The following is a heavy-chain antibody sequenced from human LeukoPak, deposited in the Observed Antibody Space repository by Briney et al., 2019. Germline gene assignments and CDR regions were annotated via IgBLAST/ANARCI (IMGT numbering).Heavy chain of an antibody. J-gene: IGHJ2*01. D-gene: IGHD6-13*01. V-gene: IGHV4-4*07. CDR2: IYTSGST. CDR1: GGSISSYY. CDR3: AREGRIAAPLNYWYFDL. Sequence: SETLSLTCTVSGGSISSYYWSWIRQPAGKGLEWIGRIYTSGSTNYNPSLKSRVTMSVDTSKNQSSLKLSSVTAADTAVYYCAREGRIAAPLNYWYFDLRGRGTLVTVSS.